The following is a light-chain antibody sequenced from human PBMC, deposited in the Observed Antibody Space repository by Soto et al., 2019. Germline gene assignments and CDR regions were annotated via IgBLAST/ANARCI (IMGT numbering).Light chain of an antibody. CDR2: GAS. V-gene: IGKV3-20*01. Sequence: EIVLTQFPDTLSLSPGERATLSCRASQSVSSSSLAWYQQKRGQAPRLLIHGASSRATGIPDRFSGSGSGTDFTLTISRLEPEDFSVYYCQQYRSSPRTFGQGNKVEV. CDR1: QSVSSSS. J-gene: IGKJ1*01. CDR3: QQYRSSPRT.